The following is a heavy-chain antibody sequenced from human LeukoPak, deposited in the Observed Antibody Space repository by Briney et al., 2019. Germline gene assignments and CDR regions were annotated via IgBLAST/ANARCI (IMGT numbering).Heavy chain of an antibody. D-gene: IGHD4-23*01. J-gene: IGHJ4*02. CDR3: VRSPGGNARTWLDY. CDR2: TNGATGNT. V-gene: IGHV1-3*02. CDR1: GYTFTNYA. Sequence: GASVKVSCKASGYTFTNYALHWVRQAPGQSLEWMGWTNGATGNTRFSQDFQGRLTITIDTSASTGYVELSSLRSEDTAVYYCVRSPGGNARTWLDYWGQGTLVSVSS.